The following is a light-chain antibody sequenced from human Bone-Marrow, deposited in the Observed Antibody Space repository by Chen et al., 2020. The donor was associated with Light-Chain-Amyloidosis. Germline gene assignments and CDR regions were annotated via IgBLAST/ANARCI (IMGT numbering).Light chain of an antibody. V-gene: IGKV4-1*01. CDR3: MQTLQPLRT. J-gene: IGKJ2*01. Sequence: DIVMTQSPDSLAVSLGERATINCKSSQSVLYSSNNKNYLAWYLQKPGQSPQLLIYLASDRASGVPDRFSGSGSGKDFTLKITSVEADDVGVYFCMQTLQPLRTFGQGTKLEI. CDR2: LAS. CDR1: QSVLYSSNNKNY.